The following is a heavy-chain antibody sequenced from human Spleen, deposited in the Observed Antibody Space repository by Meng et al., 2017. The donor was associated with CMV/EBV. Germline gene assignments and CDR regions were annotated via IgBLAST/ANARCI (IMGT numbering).Heavy chain of an antibody. Sequence: SSVGRQATGQGLEWMGGIIPIVGTANYAQKFKGRVTITTDESRTTAYLELSSLRSEDTAVYYCARVGLCSGTTCYTGDYSSRHFDYWGPGTLVTVSS. CDR2: IIPIVGTA. CDR3: ARVGLCSGTTCYTGDYSSRHFDY. J-gene: IGHJ4*02. D-gene: IGHD2-2*02. V-gene: IGHV1-69*05.